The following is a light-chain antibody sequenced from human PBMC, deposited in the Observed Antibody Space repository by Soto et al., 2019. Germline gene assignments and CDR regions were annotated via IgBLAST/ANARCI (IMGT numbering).Light chain of an antibody. Sequence: DIQMTQSPSSLSASVGDRVTITCRASQDITTYLAWYQQKPGQVPKLLNYAASTLQSGAPSRFSGGGSGTDFTLTISGLQPEDVATYCCQKYRFFGGGTKVEIK. CDR2: AAS. V-gene: IGKV1-27*01. CDR3: QKYRF. J-gene: IGKJ4*01. CDR1: QDITTY.